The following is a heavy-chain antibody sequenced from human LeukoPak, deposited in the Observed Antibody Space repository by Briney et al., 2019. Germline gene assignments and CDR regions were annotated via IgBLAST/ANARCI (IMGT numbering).Heavy chain of an antibody. D-gene: IGHD5-18*01. CDR2: ISYDGSNK. V-gene: IGHV3-30*18. J-gene: IGHJ6*03. Sequence: PGGSLRLSCAASGFTVSSNYMSWVRQAPGKGLEWVAVISYDGSNKYYADSVKGRFTISRDNSKNTLYLQMNSLRAEDTAVYYCAKDAKFLGGYSYGPSYYMDVWGKGTTVTVSS. CDR3: AKDAKFLGGYSYGPSYYMDV. CDR1: GFTVSSNY.